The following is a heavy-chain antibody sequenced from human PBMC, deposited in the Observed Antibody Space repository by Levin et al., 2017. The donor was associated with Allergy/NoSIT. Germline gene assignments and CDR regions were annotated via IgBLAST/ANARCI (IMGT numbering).Heavy chain of an antibody. D-gene: IGHD4-17*01. CDR2: ISYDGSNK. Sequence: TGGSLRLSCAASGFTFSTYGMHWVRQAPGKGLEWVAVISYDGSNKYYADSVKGRFTISRDNSKNTLYLQMNSLKVEDTAVYYCANSPLPSRGVTTVTGWFDPWGQGTLVTVSS. CDR3: ANSPLPSRGVTTVTGWFDP. V-gene: IGHV3-30*18. J-gene: IGHJ5*02. CDR1: GFTFSTYG.